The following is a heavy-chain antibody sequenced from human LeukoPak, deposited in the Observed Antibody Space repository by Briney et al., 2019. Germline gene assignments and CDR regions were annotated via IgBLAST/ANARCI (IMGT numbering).Heavy chain of an antibody. D-gene: IGHD3-9*01. CDR2: IYTSGTI. Sequence: SETLSLTCTVSGGSISSYYWGWIRQPAGTALEWIGRIYTSGTITYNPSLKSRVTMSVDTSKNQFSLKLSSVTAADTAVYYCARDSDLDYDILTGYYTFDAFDIWGQGTMVTVSS. J-gene: IGHJ3*02. CDR1: GGSISSYY. CDR3: ARDSDLDYDILTGYYTFDAFDI. V-gene: IGHV4-4*07.